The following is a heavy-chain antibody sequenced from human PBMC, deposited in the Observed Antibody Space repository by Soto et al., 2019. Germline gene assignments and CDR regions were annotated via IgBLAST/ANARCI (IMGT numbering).Heavy chain of an antibody. V-gene: IGHV1-3*01. CDR3: ARGLYGDYSGGMDV. J-gene: IGHJ6*02. D-gene: IGHD4-17*01. CDR2: INAGNGNT. Sequence: ASVKVSCKASGYTFTIYAIHWVRQAPGQSLEWMGWINAGNGNTKYSQKIQGRVTITRDTSASTAYMELSSLRSEDTAFYYCARGLYGDYSGGMDVWGQGTTVTVSS. CDR1: GYTFTIYA.